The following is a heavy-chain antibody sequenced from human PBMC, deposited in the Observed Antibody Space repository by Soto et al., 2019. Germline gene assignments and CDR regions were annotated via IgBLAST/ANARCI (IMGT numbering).Heavy chain of an antibody. Sequence: PSETLSLTCAVYGGSFSGYYWSWIRQPPGKGLEWIGEINHSGSTNYNPSLKSRVTISVDTSKNQFSLKLSSVTAADTAVYYCARGRFMVAATSDYYFDYWGQGTLVTVSS. J-gene: IGHJ4*02. CDR1: GGSFSGYY. CDR2: INHSGST. CDR3: ARGRFMVAATSDYYFDY. D-gene: IGHD2-15*01. V-gene: IGHV4-34*01.